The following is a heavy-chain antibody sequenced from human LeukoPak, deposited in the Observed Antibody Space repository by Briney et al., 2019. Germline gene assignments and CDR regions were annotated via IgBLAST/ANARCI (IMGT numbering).Heavy chain of an antibody. V-gene: IGHV4-59*01. CDR1: GGSISSYY. CDR2: IYYSGST. CDR3: AREKYYCDSSGYYYYYYMDV. J-gene: IGHJ6*03. Sequence: PSETLSLTCTVSGGSISSYYWSWIRQPPGKGLEWIGYIYYSGSTNYNPSLKSRVTISIDTSKNQFSLKLSSVTAADTAVYYCAREKYYCDSSGYYYYYYMDVWGKGTTVTISS. D-gene: IGHD3-22*01.